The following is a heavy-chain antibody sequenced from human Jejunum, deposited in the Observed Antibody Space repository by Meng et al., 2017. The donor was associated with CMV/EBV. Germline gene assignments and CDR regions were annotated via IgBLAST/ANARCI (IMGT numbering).Heavy chain of an antibody. CDR3: ARDAGPSTD. D-gene: IGHD2-8*02. J-gene: IGHJ4*02. V-gene: IGHV1-69*08. CDR2: IMTVIGTT. CDR1: GGTFSSYK. Sequence: YCEASGGTFSSYKLSWVRQDPGQGLEWVGRIMTVIGTTYYAEKFRGRVTITADKSTSTVYMEINSLTSEDTAVYFCARDAGPSTDWGQGTLVTVSS.